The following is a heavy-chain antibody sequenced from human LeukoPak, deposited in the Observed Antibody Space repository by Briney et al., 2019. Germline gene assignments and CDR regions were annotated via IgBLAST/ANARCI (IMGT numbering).Heavy chain of an antibody. J-gene: IGHJ5*02. V-gene: IGHV4-34*01. D-gene: IGHD2-15*01. Sequence: PSETLSLTCAVYGGSFSGYYWSWIRQPPGKGLEWIGEINHSGSTNYNPSLKSRVTISVDTSKNQFSLKLSSVTAADTAVYYCARGVVVVAATPPWFDPWGQGTLVTVSS. CDR2: INHSGST. CDR3: ARGVVVVAATPPWFDP. CDR1: GGSFSGYY.